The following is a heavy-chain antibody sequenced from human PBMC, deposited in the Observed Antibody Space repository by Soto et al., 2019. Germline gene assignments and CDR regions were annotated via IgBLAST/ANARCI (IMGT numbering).Heavy chain of an antibody. CDR1: GFTFSSYA. J-gene: IGHJ4*02. CDR2: ISYDGSNK. Sequence: QVQLVESGGGVVQPGRSLRLSCAASGFTFSSYAMHWVRQAPGKGLEWVAVISYDGSNKYYADSVKGRFTISRDNSKNTLYQQMHSLRAEDTAVYYCARGRAYYDSSGPFVPFDYWGQGTLVTVSS. CDR3: ARGRAYYDSSGPFVPFDY. V-gene: IGHV3-30-3*01. D-gene: IGHD3-22*01.